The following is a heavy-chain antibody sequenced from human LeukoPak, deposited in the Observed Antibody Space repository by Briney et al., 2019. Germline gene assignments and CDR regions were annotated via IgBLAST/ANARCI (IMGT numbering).Heavy chain of an antibody. CDR2: IYYSGST. CDR1: GGSISNSSYY. V-gene: IGHV4-39*01. Sequence: SETLSLTCTVSGGSISNSSYYWGWIRQPPGKGLEWIGSIYYSGSTYYNPSLKSRVTISVDTSKNQFSLKLSSVTAADTAVYYCASLYYDLNFDYWGQGTLVTVSS. D-gene: IGHD3-22*01. J-gene: IGHJ4*02. CDR3: ASLYYDLNFDY.